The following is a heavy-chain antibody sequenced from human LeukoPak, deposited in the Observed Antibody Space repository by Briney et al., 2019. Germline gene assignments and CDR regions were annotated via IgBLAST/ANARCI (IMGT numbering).Heavy chain of an antibody. CDR1: GSSISSSSYY. CDR2: IYYSGST. CDR3: ASLPDYGSGSYYNPDAFDI. Sequence: SETLSLTCTVSGSSISSSSYYWGWIRQPPGKGLEWIGSIYYSGSTYYNPSLKSRVTISVDTSTNQFSLKLSSVTAADTAVYYCASLPDYGSGSYYNPDAFDIWGQGTMVTVSS. J-gene: IGHJ3*02. V-gene: IGHV4-39*01. D-gene: IGHD3-10*01.